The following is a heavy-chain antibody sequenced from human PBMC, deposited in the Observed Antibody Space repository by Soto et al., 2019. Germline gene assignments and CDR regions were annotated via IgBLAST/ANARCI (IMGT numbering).Heavy chain of an antibody. D-gene: IGHD3-22*01. CDR1: GGTFSSYA. V-gene: IGHV1-69*12. J-gene: IGHJ4*02. CDR2: IIPIFGTA. CDR3: ASHYDSSGYYYRGLDY. Sequence: QVQLVQSGAEVKKPGSSVKVSCKASGGTFSSYAISWVRQAPGQGLEWMGGIIPIFGTADYAQKFQGRVTLTADESTSTGNMELSSLRSEDTAVSYCASHYDSSGYYYRGLDYWGQGTLVTVSS.